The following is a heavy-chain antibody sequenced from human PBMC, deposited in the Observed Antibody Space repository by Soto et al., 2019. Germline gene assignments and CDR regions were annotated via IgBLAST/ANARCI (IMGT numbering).Heavy chain of an antibody. J-gene: IGHJ4*02. Sequence: GASGKVACKGAGYTLTELSMHWVRQAPGKGLEWMGGFDPEDGETIYAQKFQGRVTMTEDTSTDTAYMELSSLRSEDTAVYYCATHPVNYYDSSGYYPGWGQGTLVTVSS. CDR3: ATHPVNYYDSSGYYPG. CDR1: GYTLTELS. CDR2: FDPEDGET. V-gene: IGHV1-24*01. D-gene: IGHD3-22*01.